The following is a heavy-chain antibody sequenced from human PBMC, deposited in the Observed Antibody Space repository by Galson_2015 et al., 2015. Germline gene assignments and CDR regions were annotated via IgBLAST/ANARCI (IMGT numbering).Heavy chain of an antibody. CDR1: GFTFTDYY. J-gene: IGHJ4*02. Sequence: SLRLSCAASGFTFTDYYMSWIRQRPGRGLEWISYITNTGTIMYYAVSVKGRSTISRDNANNSLSLHMNNLRADDTAIYYCARDLRFGGHVDYWGQGVLVTVSS. CDR3: ARDLRFGGHVDY. D-gene: IGHD5-12*01. CDR2: ITNTGTIM. V-gene: IGHV3-11*01.